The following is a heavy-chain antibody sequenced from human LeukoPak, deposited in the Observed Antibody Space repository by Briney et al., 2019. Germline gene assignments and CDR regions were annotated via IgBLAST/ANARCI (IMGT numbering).Heavy chain of an antibody. CDR2: ISSSSTYI. V-gene: IGHV3-21*01. Sequence: GGSLRLSCVASGITFSNYGMNWVRQAPGKGLEWVSSISSSSTYIYYADSVKGRFTVSRDNAKNSLYLQMNSLRAEDTAVYYCAKTPTGGSNWFDPWGQGTLVTVSS. CDR3: AKTPTGGSNWFDP. CDR1: GITFSNYG. J-gene: IGHJ5*02. D-gene: IGHD1-1*01.